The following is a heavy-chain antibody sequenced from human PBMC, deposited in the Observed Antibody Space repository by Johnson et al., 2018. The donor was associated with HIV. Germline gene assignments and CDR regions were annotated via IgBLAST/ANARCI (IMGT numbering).Heavy chain of an antibody. V-gene: IGHV3-33*01. CDR2: IWYDGTNR. CDR1: GFTFSSYG. D-gene: IGHD3-22*01. Sequence: QVQLVESGGGLVQPGGSLRLSCAASGFTFSSYGMHWVRQAPGKGLEWVAVIWYDGTNRYYGDSVKGRFTISRDNSKNTVYLQMNGLRAEDTAVYHCAREGDSSGAGAFDIWVQGTMVTVSS. J-gene: IGHJ3*02. CDR3: AREGDSSGAGAFDI.